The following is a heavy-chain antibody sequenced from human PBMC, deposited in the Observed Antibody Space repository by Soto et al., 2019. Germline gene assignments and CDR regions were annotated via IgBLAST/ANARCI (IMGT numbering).Heavy chain of an antibody. V-gene: IGHV3-30*18. Sequence: QVQLVESGGGVVQPGRSLRLSCAASGFTFSSYGMHWVRQAPGKGLEWVAVISYDGSNKYYADSVKGRFTISRDNSKNTLYLQMNSLRAENTAVYYCAKINFGVFISDAFDIWGQGTMVPVSS. CDR1: GFTFSSYG. D-gene: IGHD3-3*01. CDR3: AKINFGVFISDAFDI. CDR2: ISYDGSNK. J-gene: IGHJ3*02.